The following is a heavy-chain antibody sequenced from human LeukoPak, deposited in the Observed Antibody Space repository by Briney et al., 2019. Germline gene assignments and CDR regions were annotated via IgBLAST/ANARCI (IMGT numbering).Heavy chain of an antibody. D-gene: IGHD1-14*01. V-gene: IGHV3-11*01. CDR1: GFTFSDYY. CDR3: ARDREPFDRSDAFDI. Sequence: KPGGSLRLSCAASGFTFSDYYMSWIRQAPGKGLEWVSYISSSGSTIYYADSVKGRFTISRDNAKNSLYLQMNSLRAEDTAVYYCARDREPFDRSDAFDIWGQGTMVTVSS. CDR2: ISSSGSTI. J-gene: IGHJ3*02.